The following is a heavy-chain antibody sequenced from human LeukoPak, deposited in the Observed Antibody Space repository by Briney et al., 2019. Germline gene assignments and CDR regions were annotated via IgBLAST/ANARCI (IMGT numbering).Heavy chain of an antibody. V-gene: IGHV3-30*18. CDR1: GFTFSSYG. Sequence: PGRPLRLSCAASGFTFSSYGMHWVRQAPGKGLEWVAVISYDGSNKYYADSVKGRFTISRDNSRNTLYLQMNSLRAEDTAVYYCAKDDCSSTSCSHGYGMDVWGQGTTVTVSS. D-gene: IGHD2-2*01. J-gene: IGHJ6*02. CDR2: ISYDGSNK. CDR3: AKDDCSSTSCSHGYGMDV.